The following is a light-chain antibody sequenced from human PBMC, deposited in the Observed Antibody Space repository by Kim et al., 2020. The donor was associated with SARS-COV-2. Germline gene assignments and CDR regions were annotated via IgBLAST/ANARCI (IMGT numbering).Light chain of an antibody. J-gene: IGLJ3*02. CDR1: SSDVGTYDL. Sequence: QSALTQPASVSGSPGQSITISCTGTSSDVGTYDLVSWYQQHPGKAPKLVIYEVIKRPSGVSNRFSGSRSGNTASLTISGLQAEDEADYYCCSYTGGNTFVVLGGGTKLTVL. CDR3: CSYTGGNTFVV. V-gene: IGLV2-23*02. CDR2: EVI.